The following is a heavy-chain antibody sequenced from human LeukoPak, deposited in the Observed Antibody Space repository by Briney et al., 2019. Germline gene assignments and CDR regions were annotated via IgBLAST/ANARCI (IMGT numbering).Heavy chain of an antibody. Sequence: GGSLRLSCAVSGFSIGNYGMHWVRQAPDKGLEWVAMISHDGGARYYGDSVKGRLTISRDSSENTLYLQMNSLRVEDTAVYYCARDWGSSGWYNWFDPWGQGTLVTVSS. V-gene: IGHV3-30*03. CDR2: ISHDGGAR. J-gene: IGHJ5*02. CDR3: ARDWGSSGWYNWFDP. CDR1: GFSIGNYG. D-gene: IGHD6-19*01.